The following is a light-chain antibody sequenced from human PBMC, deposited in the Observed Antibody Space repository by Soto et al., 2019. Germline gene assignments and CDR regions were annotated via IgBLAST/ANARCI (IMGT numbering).Light chain of an antibody. J-gene: IGKJ1*01. CDR2: GAS. CDR3: QQYGSSLGT. CDR1: QSVSSSY. V-gene: IGKV3-20*01. Sequence: EVVLTQSPGTLSLSPGERATLSCRASQSVSSSYLGWYQQKPGQAPRLLIYGASSRATGIPDRFSGSGSGTDFTLTISRLEPEEFAVYYCQQYGSSLGTFGQGTKGEIK.